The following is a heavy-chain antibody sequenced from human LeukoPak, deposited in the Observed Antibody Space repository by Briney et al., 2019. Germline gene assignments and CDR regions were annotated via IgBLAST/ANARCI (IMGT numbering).Heavy chain of an antibody. V-gene: IGHV3-NL1*01. Sequence: GGSLRLSCAASGFTFSTYGMHWVRQAPGKGLEWVSVIYSGGNTYYADSVKGRFTISRDNSKNTLYLQMNSLRAEDTAVYYCARALGGYDIVTGYYVTYFDYWGQGTLVTVSS. CDR3: ARALGGYDIVTGYYVTYFDY. J-gene: IGHJ4*02. CDR2: IYSGGNT. CDR1: GFTFSTYG. D-gene: IGHD3-9*01.